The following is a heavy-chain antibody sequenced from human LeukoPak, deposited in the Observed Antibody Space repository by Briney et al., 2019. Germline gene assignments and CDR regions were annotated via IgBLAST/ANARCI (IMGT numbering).Heavy chain of an antibody. CDR1: GSSISSYY. V-gene: IGHV4-4*07. CDR2: LYPTGSA. CDR3: ARDLAVAGTVAALGY. J-gene: IGHJ4*02. D-gene: IGHD6-19*01. Sequence: SETLSLTCTVSGSSISSYYWSWIRQPAGKGLEWIGRLYPTGSADYNPSLTSRVALSVDTSKNQFSLNLDSVTAADTAVYYCARDLAVAGTVAALGYWGQGTQVTVSS.